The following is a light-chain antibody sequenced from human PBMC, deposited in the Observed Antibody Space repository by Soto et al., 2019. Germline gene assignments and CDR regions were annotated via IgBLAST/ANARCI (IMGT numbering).Light chain of an antibody. V-gene: IGLV1-44*01. Sequence: QSVLTQPPSASGTPGQRVTISCSGSSSNIGSNTVNWYQQLPGTAPKLLIYSNNQRPSGVPDPFSGSKSGTSASLAISGLQSEDEADYYCAAWDDSLNGSYVFGTGTKVTVL. CDR3: AAWDDSLNGSYV. CDR1: SSNIGSNT. J-gene: IGLJ1*01. CDR2: SNN.